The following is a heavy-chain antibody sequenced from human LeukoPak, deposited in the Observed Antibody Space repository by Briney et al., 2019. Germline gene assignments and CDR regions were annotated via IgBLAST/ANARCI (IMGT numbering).Heavy chain of an antibody. CDR2: ISGSGGST. CDR3: AKVGPRGGTMILQYYFDY. V-gene: IGHV3-23*01. CDR1: GFTFSGYW. J-gene: IGHJ4*02. D-gene: IGHD3-22*01. Sequence: PGGSLRLSCVASGFTFSGYWMAWVRQAPGKGLEWVSAISGSGGSTYYADSVKGRFTISRDNSKNTLYLQMNSLRAEDTAVYYCAKVGPRGGTMILQYYFDYWGQGTLVTVSS.